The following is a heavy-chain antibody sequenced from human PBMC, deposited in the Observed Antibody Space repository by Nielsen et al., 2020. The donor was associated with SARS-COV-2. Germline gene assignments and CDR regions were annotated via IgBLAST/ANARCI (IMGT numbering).Heavy chain of an antibody. D-gene: IGHD6-13*01. J-gene: IGHJ4*02. V-gene: IGHV5-51*01. Sequence: GESLKISCKGSGYSFTSYWIGWVRQMPGKGLEWMGIIYPGDSDTRYSPSFQGQVTISADKSISTAYLQWSSLKASDTAMYYCARMQQQLAQPREPFDYWGQGTLVTVSS. CDR3: ARMQQQLAQPREPFDY. CDR2: IYPGDSDT. CDR1: GYSFTSYW.